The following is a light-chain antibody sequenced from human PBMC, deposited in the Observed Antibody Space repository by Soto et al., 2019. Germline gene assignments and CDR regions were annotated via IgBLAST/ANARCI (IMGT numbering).Light chain of an antibody. Sequence: QSVLTQPPSVSGAPGQRVTISCTGSSSNIGAGYDVHWYQQLPGTAPKLLIYGNSNRPSGVPDRFSGSKSGTSASRAITGLQAEDEADYYCQSYDSSRSGVVFGGGTKLTVL. CDR1: SSNIGAGYD. CDR2: GNS. CDR3: QSYDSSRSGVV. V-gene: IGLV1-40*01. J-gene: IGLJ2*01.